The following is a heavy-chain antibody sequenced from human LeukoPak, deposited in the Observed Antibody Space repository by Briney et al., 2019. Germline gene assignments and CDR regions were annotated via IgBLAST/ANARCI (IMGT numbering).Heavy chain of an antibody. CDR1: GGSFSGYY. CDR2: INHSGST. D-gene: IGHD6-13*01. Sequence: PSETLSLTCAVYGGSFSGYYWSWIRQPPGKGLEWIGEINHSGSTNYNPSLKSRVTISVDTSKNQFSLKLSSVTAADTAVYYCVEGIAAFANWGQGTLVTVSS. J-gene: IGHJ4*02. CDR3: VEGIAAFAN. V-gene: IGHV4-34*01.